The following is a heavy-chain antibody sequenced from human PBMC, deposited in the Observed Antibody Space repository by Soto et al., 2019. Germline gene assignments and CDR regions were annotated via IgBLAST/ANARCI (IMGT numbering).Heavy chain of an antibody. CDR2: IYYSGST. CDR3: ARSDYIWGSYRYGPFDI. D-gene: IGHD3-16*02. J-gene: IGHJ3*02. V-gene: IGHV4-59*01. Sequence: SETLSLTCTVSGGSISSYYWSWIRQPPGKGLEWIGYIYYSGSTNYNPSLKSRVTISVDTSKNQFSLKLSSVTAADTAVYYCARSDYIWGSYRYGPFDIWGQGTMVIVSS. CDR1: GGSISSYY.